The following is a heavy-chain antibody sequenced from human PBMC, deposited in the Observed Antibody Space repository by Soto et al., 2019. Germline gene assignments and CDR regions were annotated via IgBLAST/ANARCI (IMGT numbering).Heavy chain of an antibody. J-gene: IGHJ6*02. D-gene: IGHD5-18*01. V-gene: IGHV3-53*01. Sequence: WSMRLSSSASGFTVSSNYMSWFRQAPGKGLEWVSVIHSGGSTYYADSVKGRFTISRDNSKNTLYLQMNSLRAEDTAVYYCARARDSYGPYYGMDVWGQGTTVTSP. CDR3: ARARDSYGPYYGMDV. CDR2: IHSGGST. CDR1: GFTVSSNY.